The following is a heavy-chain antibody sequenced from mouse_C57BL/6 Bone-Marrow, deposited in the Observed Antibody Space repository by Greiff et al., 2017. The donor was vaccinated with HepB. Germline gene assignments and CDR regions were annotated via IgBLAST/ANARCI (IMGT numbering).Heavy chain of an antibody. J-gene: IGHJ2*01. CDR1: GFTFSNYW. V-gene: IGHV6-3*01. CDR3: TGYYYGSRYFDY. CDR2: IRLKSDNDAT. Sequence: EVMLVESGGGLVQPGGSMKLSCVASGFTFSNYWMNWVRQSPEKGLEWVAQIRLKSDNDATHYAESVKGRFTISRDDSKSSVYLQMNNLRAEDTGIYYCTGYYYGSRYFDYWGQGTTLTVSS. D-gene: IGHD1-1*01.